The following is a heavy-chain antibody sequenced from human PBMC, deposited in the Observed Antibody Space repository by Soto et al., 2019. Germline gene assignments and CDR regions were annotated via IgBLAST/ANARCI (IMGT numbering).Heavy chain of an antibody. Sequence: QVQLVESGGGVVQPGRSLRLSCAASGFTFSSYGMHWVRQAPGKGLEWVAVISYDGSNKYYADSVKGRFTISRDNSKNTLYLQMNSLRAEDTAVYYCAKDHIVGYCSGGSCSDYWGQGTLVTVSS. V-gene: IGHV3-30*18. D-gene: IGHD2-15*01. J-gene: IGHJ4*02. CDR1: GFTFSSYG. CDR2: ISYDGSNK. CDR3: AKDHIVGYCSGGSCSDY.